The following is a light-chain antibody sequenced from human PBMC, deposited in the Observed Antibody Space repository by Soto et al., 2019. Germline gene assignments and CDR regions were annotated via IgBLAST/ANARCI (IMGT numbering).Light chain of an antibody. CDR1: QSISSW. V-gene: IGKV1-5*01. CDR2: DAS. Sequence: DLQMTQSPSTLSASVGDRVTITCRASQSISSWLAWYQQKPGKAPKLLIYDASSLESGVPSRFSGSGSGTEFTLTISSLQPDDFATYYCQQYARGITFGQGTRLEIK. J-gene: IGKJ5*01. CDR3: QQYARGIT.